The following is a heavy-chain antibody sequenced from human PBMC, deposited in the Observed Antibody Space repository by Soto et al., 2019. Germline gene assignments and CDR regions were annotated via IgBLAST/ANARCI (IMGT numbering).Heavy chain of an antibody. CDR2: ISAYNGNT. CDR3: ARDDHKGYNYSVAFFDY. Sequence: GASVKVSCKASGYTFTSYGISWVRQAPGQGLEWMGWISAYNGNTNYAQKLQGRVTMTTDTSTSTAYMELRSLRAEDTGVYYCARDDHKGYNYSVAFFDYWGQGTPVTVS. V-gene: IGHV1-18*01. J-gene: IGHJ4*02. D-gene: IGHD5-18*01. CDR1: GYTFTSYG.